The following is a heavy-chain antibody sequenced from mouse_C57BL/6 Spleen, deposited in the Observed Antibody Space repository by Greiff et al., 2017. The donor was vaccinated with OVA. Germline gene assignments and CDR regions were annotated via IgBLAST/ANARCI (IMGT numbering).Heavy chain of an antibody. V-gene: IGHV3-6*01. CDR1: GYSITSGYY. J-gene: IGHJ2*01. D-gene: IGHD3-3*01. CDR3: ARLGQGFDY. CDR2: ISYDGSN. Sequence: VQLVESGPGLVKPSQSLSLTCSVTGYSITSGYYWNWIRQFPGNKLEWMGYISYDGSNNYNPSLKNRISITRDTSKNQFFLKLNSVTPEDTATYYCARLGQGFDYWGQGTTLTVSS.